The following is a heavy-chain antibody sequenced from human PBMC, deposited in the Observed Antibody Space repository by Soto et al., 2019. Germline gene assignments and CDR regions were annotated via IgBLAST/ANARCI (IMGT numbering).Heavy chain of an antibody. CDR1: GFTFSSYA. Sequence: GGSLRLSCAASGFTFSSYAMSWVRQAPGKGLEWVSAISGSGGSTYYADSVEGRFTISRDNSKNTLYLQMNSLRAEDTAVYYCAKDYSNYYDSSGFDYWGQGTLVTVSS. D-gene: IGHD3-22*01. CDR2: ISGSGGST. CDR3: AKDYSNYYDSSGFDY. J-gene: IGHJ4*02. V-gene: IGHV3-23*01.